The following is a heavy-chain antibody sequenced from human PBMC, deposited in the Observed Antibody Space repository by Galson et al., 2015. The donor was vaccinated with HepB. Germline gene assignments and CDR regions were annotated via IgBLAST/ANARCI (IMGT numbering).Heavy chain of an antibody. V-gene: IGHV2-5*02. J-gene: IGHJ4*02. CDR1: GFSLSTRGVG. CDR2: IYWDGDR. CDR3: ARYSPFDY. D-gene: IGHD4-11*01. Sequence: PALVKPTQPLTLTCTFSGFSLSTRGVGVGWIRQPPGKALEWLTVIYWDGDRHYSPSLESRLTITKDTSKNQVVLTMTNLDPVDTATCYCARYSPFDYWGPGTLVTVSS.